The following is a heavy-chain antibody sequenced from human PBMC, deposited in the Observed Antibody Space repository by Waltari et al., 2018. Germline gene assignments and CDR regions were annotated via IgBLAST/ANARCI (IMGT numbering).Heavy chain of an antibody. CDR3: ALSPQQLLAFDF. Sequence: QVQVMQSGAEMKQPGSSVKVSCTVSGDTFNRYAVSWVRQAPGQGLEWMGRIVPVLQMTNYGQRFRGRITLTASTSATTAFMDLSGLRSEDTAVYYCALSPQQLLAFDFWGQGTMVTVSS. CDR1: GDTFNRYA. D-gene: IGHD6-13*01. CDR2: IVPVLQMT. J-gene: IGHJ3*01. V-gene: IGHV1-69*04.